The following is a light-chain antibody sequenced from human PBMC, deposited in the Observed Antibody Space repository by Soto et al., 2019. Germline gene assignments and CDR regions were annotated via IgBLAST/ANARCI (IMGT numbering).Light chain of an antibody. CDR1: QSVLYSSNNKNY. J-gene: IGKJ2*01. CDR3: QQYYSTQDT. V-gene: IGKV4-1*01. Sequence: DIVMTQSPDSLAVSLGERATINCKSSQSVLYSSNNKNYLAWYQQKPGQPPKLLIYWASTRESGVPDRLSGSGSGTDFTLTISSLQAEDVAVYYCQQYYSTQDTFGQGTKLEIK. CDR2: WAS.